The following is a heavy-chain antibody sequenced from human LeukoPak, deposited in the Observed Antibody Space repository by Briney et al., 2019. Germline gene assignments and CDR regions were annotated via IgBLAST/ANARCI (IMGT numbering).Heavy chain of an antibody. J-gene: IGHJ4*02. V-gene: IGHV3-48*03. CDR2: ISSSGSTI. Sequence: RTGGSLRLSCAASGFTFSSYEMNWVRQAPGKGLEWVSYISSSGSTIYYADSVKGRFTISRDNAKNSLYLQMNSLRAEDTAVYYCAKDTPIRYFDWLLFDYWGQGTLVTVSS. CDR3: AKDTPIRYFDWLLFDY. D-gene: IGHD3-9*01. CDR1: GFTFSSYE.